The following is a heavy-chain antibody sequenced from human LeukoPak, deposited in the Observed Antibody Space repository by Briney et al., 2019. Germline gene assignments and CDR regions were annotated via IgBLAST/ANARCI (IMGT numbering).Heavy chain of an antibody. CDR3: AKGVVAATNAAYYGMDV. V-gene: IGHV3-30*18. D-gene: IGHD2-15*01. CDR1: GFTFSNYG. Sequence: PGGSLRLPCAASGFTFSNYGMHWVRQAPGKGLEWVAVISYDESDKYYADSVKGRFTISRDNSKNTLYLQMNSLRPEDTAVYYCAKGVVAATNAAYYGMDVWGQGTTVTVS. J-gene: IGHJ6*02. CDR2: ISYDESDK.